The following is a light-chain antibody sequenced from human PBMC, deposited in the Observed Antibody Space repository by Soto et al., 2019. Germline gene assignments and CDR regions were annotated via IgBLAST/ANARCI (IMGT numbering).Light chain of an antibody. V-gene: IGKV1-27*01. CDR1: QGISNY. Sequence: DIQMTQSPSSLSASVGDRVTITCRASQGISNYLAWYQQKPGKVPKLLIYAASTLQSGFPSRFSGSGSGTDFTLTISGLQPEDVATYYYQKYNSAPWTFGQGTKVEIK. CDR2: AAS. J-gene: IGKJ1*01. CDR3: QKYNSAPWT.